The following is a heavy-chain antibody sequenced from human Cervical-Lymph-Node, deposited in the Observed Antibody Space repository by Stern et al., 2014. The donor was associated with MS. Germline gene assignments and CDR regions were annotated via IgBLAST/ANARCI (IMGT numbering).Heavy chain of an antibody. D-gene: IGHD3-10*01. CDR1: GYTFTSYF. CDR3: ARDLNYYSLGSYRDY. CDR2: INPSDGST. J-gene: IGHJ4*02. V-gene: IGHV1-46*03. Sequence: VQLLESGAEVKKPGASVKVSCKASGYTFTSYFMHWVRQAPGQGLEWMGVINPSDGSTTYTQKFQDRVTMTRDTSTSTVYMELSSLRSEDTAVYYCARDLNYYSLGSYRDYWGRGTLVTVSS.